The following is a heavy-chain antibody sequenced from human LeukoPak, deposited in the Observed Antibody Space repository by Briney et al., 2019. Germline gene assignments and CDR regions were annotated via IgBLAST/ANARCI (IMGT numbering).Heavy chain of an antibody. J-gene: IGHJ4*02. CDR1: GGPISSYY. CDR2: IYYSGTT. D-gene: IGHD7-27*01. Sequence: SETLSLTCTVSGGPISSYYWSWIRQPPGKGLEWIGYIYYSGTTNYNPSLKSRASISIDKSANQFSLNLSSVTAADTAVYYCARFSPRAMGNYLDFWGQGTLVTVSS. V-gene: IGHV4-59*12. CDR3: ARFSPRAMGNYLDF.